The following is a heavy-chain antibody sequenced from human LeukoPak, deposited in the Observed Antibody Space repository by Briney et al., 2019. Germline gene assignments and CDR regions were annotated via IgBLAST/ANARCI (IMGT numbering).Heavy chain of an antibody. D-gene: IGHD6-13*01. CDR3: AKEKSSSWYGGYFDY. J-gene: IGHJ4*02. Sequence: PGGSLRLSCVASGFTFSTYSMNWVRQAPGKGLEWVSYISFSTSTIYYADSLKGRFTISRDNAKNALYLQINSLRAEDTVVYYCAKEKSSSWYGGYFDYWDQGTLVTVSS. V-gene: IGHV3-48*01. CDR1: GFTFSTYS. CDR2: ISFSTSTI.